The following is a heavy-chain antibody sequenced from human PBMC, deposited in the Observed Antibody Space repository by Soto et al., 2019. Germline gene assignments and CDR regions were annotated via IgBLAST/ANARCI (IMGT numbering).Heavy chain of an antibody. CDR3: ARESYDILTGYDHKFDY. J-gene: IGHJ4*02. CDR2: IYYSGST. D-gene: IGHD3-9*01. V-gene: IGHV4-61*08. CDR1: GGSISSGDYY. Sequence: SETLSLTCTVSGGSISSGDYYWSWIRQPPGKGLEWIGYIYYSGSTNYNPSLKSRVTISVDTSKNQFSLKLSSVTAADTAVYYCARESYDILTGYDHKFDYWGQGTLVTVSS.